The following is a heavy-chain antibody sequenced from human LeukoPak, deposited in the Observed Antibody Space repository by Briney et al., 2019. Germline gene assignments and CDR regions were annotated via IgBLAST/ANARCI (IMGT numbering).Heavy chain of an antibody. J-gene: IGHJ4*02. D-gene: IGHD6-13*01. CDR2: INHSGST. V-gene: IGHV4-34*01. CDR1: GGSFSGYY. Sequence: SETLSLTCAVYGGSFSGYYWRWIRQPPGKGLEWIGEINHSGSTNYNPSLKSRVTISVDTSKNQFSLKLSSVTAADTAVYYCARDGHSSSWYGRRDYWGQGTLVTVSS. CDR3: ARDGHSSSWYGRRDY.